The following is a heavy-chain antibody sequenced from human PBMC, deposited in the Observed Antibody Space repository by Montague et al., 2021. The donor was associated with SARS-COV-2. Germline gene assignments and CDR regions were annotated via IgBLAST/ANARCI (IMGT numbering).Heavy chain of an antibody. CDR2: INHSGSA. V-gene: IGHV4-34*01. Sequence: SETLSLTCAVHGGSFSGYYWSWIRQPPGKGLEWIGEINHSGSANYNPSLKSRVTISVDTSKNQFSLELSSVTAADTAVYYCARVRYYGSGTSLGMDVWGQGTTVTVSS. J-gene: IGHJ6*02. D-gene: IGHD3-10*01. CDR3: ARVRYYGSGTSLGMDV. CDR1: GGSFSGYY.